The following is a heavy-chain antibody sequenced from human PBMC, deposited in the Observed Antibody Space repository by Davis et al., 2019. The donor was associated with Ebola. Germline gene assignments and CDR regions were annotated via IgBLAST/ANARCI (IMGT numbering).Heavy chain of an antibody. J-gene: IGHJ4*02. CDR2: ISSSSSYT. D-gene: IGHD5-18*01. CDR3: ARVAYTAMVIEYYFDY. V-gene: IGHV3-11*06. CDR1: GITFSDYY. Sequence: GESLKISCAASGITFSDYYMSWIRQAPGKGLEWVSYISSSSSYTNYADSVKGRFTISRDNAKNSLYLQMNSLRAEDTAVYYCARVAYTAMVIEYYFDYWGQGTLVTVSS.